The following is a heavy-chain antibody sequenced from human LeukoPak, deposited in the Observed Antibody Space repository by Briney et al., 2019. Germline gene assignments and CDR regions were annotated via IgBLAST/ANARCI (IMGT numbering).Heavy chain of an antibody. Sequence: GGSLRLSCAASGFTFSGSAMHWVRQASGKGLEWVGRIRSKANSYATAYAASVKGRFTISRDDSKNTAYLQMNSLKTEDTAVYFCTRGGGSGYDYWGQGTLVTVSS. CDR1: GFTFSGSA. J-gene: IGHJ4*02. D-gene: IGHD6-19*01. CDR3: TRGGGSGYDY. V-gene: IGHV3-73*01. CDR2: IRSKANSYAT.